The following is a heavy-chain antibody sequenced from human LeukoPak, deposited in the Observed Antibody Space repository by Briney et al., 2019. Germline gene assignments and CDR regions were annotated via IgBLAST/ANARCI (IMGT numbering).Heavy chain of an antibody. J-gene: IGHJ4*02. D-gene: IGHD2-15*01. CDR3: AKNAPGYCSGGSCYSVYYFDY. CDR1: GFTFDDYA. V-gene: IGHV3-9*01. Sequence: GGSLRLSCAASGFTFDDYAMHWVRQAPGKGLEWVSGISWNSGSIGYADSVKGRFTISRDNAKNSLYLQMNSLRAEDTALYYCAKNAPGYCSGGSCYSVYYFDYWGQGTLVTVPS. CDR2: ISWNSGSI.